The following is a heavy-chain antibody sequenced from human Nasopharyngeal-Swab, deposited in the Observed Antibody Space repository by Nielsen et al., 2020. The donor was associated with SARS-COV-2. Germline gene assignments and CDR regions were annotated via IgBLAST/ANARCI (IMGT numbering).Heavy chain of an antibody. CDR1: GFTFSNYA. Sequence: GESLKISCAASGFTFSNYAMSWVRQAPGKGLEWVPVISIGGGGTTFYADSVKGRFTISRDNSKNTLFLQMNSLRVEDTAVYYCAKPTGTPLYYYMDVWGRGTTVTVSS. D-gene: IGHD1-1*01. CDR2: ISIGGGGTT. V-gene: IGHV3-23*01. J-gene: IGHJ6*03. CDR3: AKPTGTPLYYYMDV.